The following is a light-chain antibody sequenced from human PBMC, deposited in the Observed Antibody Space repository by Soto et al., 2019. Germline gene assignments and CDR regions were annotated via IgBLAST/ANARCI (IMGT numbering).Light chain of an antibody. J-gene: IGLJ1*01. Sequence: QSVLTQPASVSGSPGQSITISCTGTSSDVGGYDYVSWYQQQPGKAPKFMIYDVSNRPSGVSNRFSGSKSGNTASLTISGLQAEDEADYYCCSYTTSMTNVFGSGTKVTVL. CDR1: SSDVGGYDY. CDR3: CSYTTSMTNV. V-gene: IGLV2-14*01. CDR2: DVS.